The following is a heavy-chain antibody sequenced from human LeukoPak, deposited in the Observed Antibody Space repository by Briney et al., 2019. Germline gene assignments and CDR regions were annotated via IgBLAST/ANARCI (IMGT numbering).Heavy chain of an antibody. CDR1: GGTFSSYA. V-gene: IGHV1-69*13. CDR2: IIPIFGTA. J-gene: IGHJ3*02. D-gene: IGHD3-10*02. CDR3: ARGNLMSVGAFDI. Sequence: SVKVSCKASGGTFSSYAISWVRQAPGQGLEWMGGIIPIFGTANYAQKFQGRVTITADESTSTAYMELSSLRSEGTAVYYCARGNLMSVGAFDIWGQGTMVTVSS.